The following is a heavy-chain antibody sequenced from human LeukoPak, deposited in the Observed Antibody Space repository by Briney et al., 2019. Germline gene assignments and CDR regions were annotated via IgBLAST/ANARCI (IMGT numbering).Heavy chain of an antibody. CDR3: ASTIVVVPAAIPYYHGMDA. CDR2: IIPIFGTA. CDR1: GGTFSSYA. J-gene: IGHJ6*04. V-gene: IGHV1-69*06. Sequence: SVKVSCKASGGTFSSYAISWVRQAPGQGLEWMGGIIPIFGTANYAQKFQGRVTITADKSTSTAYMELSSLRSEDTAVYYCASTIVVVPAAIPYYHGMDAWGKGTTVTVSS. D-gene: IGHD2-2*01.